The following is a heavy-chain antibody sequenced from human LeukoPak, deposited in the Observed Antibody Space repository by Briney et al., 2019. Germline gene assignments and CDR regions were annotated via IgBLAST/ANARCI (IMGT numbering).Heavy chain of an antibody. V-gene: IGHV3-21*01. J-gene: IGHJ4*02. Sequence: GGSLRLSCAASGFTFSSFGMNWVRQAPGKGLEWVSSIFTSGSYIYYTDSVNGLFTISRDNAKNSLYLQMNSLRAEDTAVYYCARSAPLNPGYNSAYLDYWGQGTLVTVSS. CDR2: IFTSGSYI. CDR1: GFTFSSFG. CDR3: ARSAPLNPGYNSAYLDY. D-gene: IGHD6-19*01.